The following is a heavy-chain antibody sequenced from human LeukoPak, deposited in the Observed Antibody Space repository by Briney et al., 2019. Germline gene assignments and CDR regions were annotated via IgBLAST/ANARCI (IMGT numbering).Heavy chain of an antibody. V-gene: IGHV3-23*01. J-gene: IGHJ4*02. D-gene: IGHD7-27*01. CDR3: AKPDFVLGISLAY. CDR2: ISGSGGST. Sequence: PGGSLRLSCAASGFTFSSYDMSWVRQAPGKGLEWVSAISGSGGSTYYADSVKGRFTISRDNSKNTLHLQMNSLRAEDTAVYYCAKPDFVLGISLAYWGQGTLVTVSS. CDR1: GFTFSSYD.